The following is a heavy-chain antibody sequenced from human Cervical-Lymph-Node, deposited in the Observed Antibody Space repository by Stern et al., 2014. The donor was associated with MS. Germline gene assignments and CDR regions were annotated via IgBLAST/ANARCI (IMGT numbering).Heavy chain of an antibody. CDR3: ARRPAAIYYYGMDV. CDR1: GFTFSSYG. J-gene: IGHJ6*02. D-gene: IGHD2-2*01. V-gene: IGHV3-33*01. CDR2: IWYDGSNK. Sequence: VQLVESGGGVVQPGRSLRLSCAASGFTFSSYGMHWVRQAPGKGLEWVAVIWYDGSNKYYADSVKGRFTISRDNSQNTLCLQMNSLRAEYTAVDYCARRPAAIYYYGMDVWGQGTTVTVSS.